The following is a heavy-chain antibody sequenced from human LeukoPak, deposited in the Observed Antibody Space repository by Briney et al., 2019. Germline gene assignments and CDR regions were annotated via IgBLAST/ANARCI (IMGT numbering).Heavy chain of an antibody. CDR3: AISLPYYYDSSGYYYS. CDR2: INAGNGNT. Sequence: ASVTVSCKASGYTFTSYAMHWVRQVPGQRLEWMGWINAGNGNTKYSQKFQGRVTITRDTSASTAYMELSSLRSEDTAVYYCAISLPYYYDSSGYYYSWGQGTLVTVSS. CDR1: GYTFTSYA. V-gene: IGHV1-3*01. J-gene: IGHJ4*02. D-gene: IGHD3-22*01.